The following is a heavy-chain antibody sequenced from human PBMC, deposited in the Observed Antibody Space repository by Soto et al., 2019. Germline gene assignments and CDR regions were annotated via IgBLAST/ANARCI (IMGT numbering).Heavy chain of an antibody. CDR3: ARHVPYCSDTSHCAYGMDV. V-gene: IGHV4-59*08. CDR1: GGSISSYY. D-gene: IGHD2-2*01. CDR2: IYYSGST. Sequence: PSETLSLTCTVSGGSISSYYWSWIGQPPGKRLEWIGYIYYSGSTNYNPSLKSRVTISVDTSKNQFSLKLSSVTAADTAVYYCARHVPYCSDTSHCAYGMDVWGQGTTVTVSS. J-gene: IGHJ6*02.